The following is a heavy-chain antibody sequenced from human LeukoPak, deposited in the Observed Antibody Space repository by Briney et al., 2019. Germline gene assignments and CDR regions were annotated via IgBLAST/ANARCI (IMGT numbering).Heavy chain of an antibody. D-gene: IGHD6-19*01. Sequence: PGGSLRLSCAASGFTFSSYWMHWVRQAPGKGLVWVSRINSDGSSTSYADSVKGRFTISRDNSKNTLYLQMNSLRAEDTAVYYCAREDSSGWSRAVNDAFDIWGQGTMVTVSS. CDR3: AREDSSGWSRAVNDAFDI. V-gene: IGHV3-74*01. CDR2: INSDGSST. J-gene: IGHJ3*02. CDR1: GFTFSSYW.